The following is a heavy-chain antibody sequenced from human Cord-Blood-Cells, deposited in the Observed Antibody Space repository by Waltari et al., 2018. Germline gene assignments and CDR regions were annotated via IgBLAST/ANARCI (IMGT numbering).Heavy chain of an antibody. CDR3: ARIAAAGTLPFDY. Sequence: QVQLQESGPGLVKPSETLSLTCTVSGGSISSHYWSWIRQPPGKGLEWIGYIYYSGSTNYHPSLTSRVTISVATSKNQFSLKLSSVTAADTAVYYCARIAAAGTLPFDYWGQGTLVTVSS. D-gene: IGHD6-13*01. CDR2: IYYSGST. J-gene: IGHJ4*02. CDR1: GGSISSHY. V-gene: IGHV4-59*11.